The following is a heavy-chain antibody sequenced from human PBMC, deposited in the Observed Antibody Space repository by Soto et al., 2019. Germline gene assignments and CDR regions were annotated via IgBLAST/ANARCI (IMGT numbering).Heavy chain of an antibody. CDR1: GGSISSYY. CDR3: ASSMVVAQGVNWFDP. CDR2: IYYSGST. Sequence: SETLSLTCTVSGGSISSYYWSWIRQPPGKGLEWIGSIYYSGSTNYNPSLKSRVTISVDTSKNQFSLKLSSVTAADTAVYYCASSMVVAQGVNWFDPWGQGTLVTVSS. V-gene: IGHV4-59*08. J-gene: IGHJ5*02. D-gene: IGHD2-15*01.